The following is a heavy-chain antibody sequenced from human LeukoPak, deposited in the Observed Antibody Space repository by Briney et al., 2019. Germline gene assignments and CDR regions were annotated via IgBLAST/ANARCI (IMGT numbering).Heavy chain of an antibody. Sequence: PGGSLRLSCAASGFTFSNARMTWVRQAPGKGLEWVGRIKTKIDGGTTDYTAPVKGRFTISRDDSKNTLYLQMNGLKTEDTAVYYCTTVWYSSNTGYWGQGTLVTVSS. CDR3: TTVWYSSNTGY. CDR1: GFTFSNAR. V-gene: IGHV3-15*01. CDR2: IKTKIDGGTT. J-gene: IGHJ4*02. D-gene: IGHD6-19*01.